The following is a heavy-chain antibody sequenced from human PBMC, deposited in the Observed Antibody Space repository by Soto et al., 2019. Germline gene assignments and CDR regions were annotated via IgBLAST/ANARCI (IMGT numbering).Heavy chain of an antibody. CDR3: VRGQVAGLQGDAGYFED. J-gene: IGHJ4*02. V-gene: IGHV4-31*03. CDR1: GGSISSGGYY. CDR2: IHYSGNA. Sequence: QVQLQESGPGLVQPLQTLSLTCTVSGGSISSGGYYWTWIRQHPGKGLEWIGNIHYSGNANYNPSLKSRVTISVDTSKNQFSLKVNSVNVADTAVYYCVRGQVAGLQGDAGYFEDWGQGALVTVSS. D-gene: IGHD6-19*01.